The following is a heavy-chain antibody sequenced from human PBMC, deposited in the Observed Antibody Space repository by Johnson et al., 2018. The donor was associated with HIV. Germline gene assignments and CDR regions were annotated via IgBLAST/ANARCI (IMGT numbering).Heavy chain of an antibody. V-gene: IGHV3-20*04. CDR2: INWNGGST. J-gene: IGHJ3*02. D-gene: IGHD7-27*01. CDR3: ARGRDSTGDGGAFDI. CDR1: GFTFTYYA. Sequence: VQLVESGGGLVQPGGSLRLSCAASGFTFTYYAMSWVRQAPGKGLELVSGINWNGGSTGYADSVKGRFTISRDNAKNTLYLQMNSLRAEDTALYYCARGRDSTGDGGAFDIWGQGIMVTISS.